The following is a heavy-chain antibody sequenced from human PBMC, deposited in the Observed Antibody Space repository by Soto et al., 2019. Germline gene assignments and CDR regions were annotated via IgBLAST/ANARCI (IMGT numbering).Heavy chain of an antibody. CDR3: ARAPQIVAMGRPFDY. D-gene: IGHD5-12*01. J-gene: IGHJ4*02. Sequence: PSETLSLTCAVYGGSFSDYYWNWIRQPPGKGLGWIGEINHSGSTTCNPSLKSRVTISVDTSKNQFSLKLSSVTAADTAVYFCARAPQIVAMGRPFDYWGQGILVTVSS. CDR1: GGSFSDYY. CDR2: INHSGST. V-gene: IGHV4-34*01.